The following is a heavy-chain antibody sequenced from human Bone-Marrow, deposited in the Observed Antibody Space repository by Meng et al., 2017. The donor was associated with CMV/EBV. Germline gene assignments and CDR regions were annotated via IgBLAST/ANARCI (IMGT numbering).Heavy chain of an antibody. CDR2: IIPILGIA. V-gene: IGHV1-69*04. Sequence: SVKVSCKASGGTFSSYTISWVRQAPGQGLEWMGRIIPILGIANYAQKFQGRVTIAADKSTSTAYMELSSLRSEDTAVYYCARDRLSISWFARNWFDPWGQGTLVTVPS. J-gene: IGHJ5*02. CDR3: ARDRLSISWFARNWFDP. CDR1: GGTFSSYT. D-gene: IGHD6-13*01.